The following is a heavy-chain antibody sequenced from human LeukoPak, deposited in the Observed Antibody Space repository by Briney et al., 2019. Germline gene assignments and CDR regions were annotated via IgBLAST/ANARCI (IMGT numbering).Heavy chain of an antibody. Sequence: GGSLRLSCAASGFTFSSYGMHWVRQAPGKGLEWVAFIRYDGSNKYYADSVKGRFTISRDNSKNTLSLEMNSLRPEDTAVYYCAREGLDSGSHFSAWFDPWGQGTLVTVSS. D-gene: IGHD3-10*01. CDR3: AREGLDSGSHFSAWFDP. CDR2: IRYDGSNK. J-gene: IGHJ5*02. V-gene: IGHV3-30*02. CDR1: GFTFSSYG.